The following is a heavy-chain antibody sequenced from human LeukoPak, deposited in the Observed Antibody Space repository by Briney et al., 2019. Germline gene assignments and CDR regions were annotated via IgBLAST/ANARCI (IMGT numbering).Heavy chain of an antibody. CDR3: AREVHSSGWFFDY. CDR2: ISSISTTI. D-gene: IGHD6-19*01. CDR1: GFTFSSNS. V-gene: IGHV3-48*02. J-gene: IGHJ4*02. Sequence: GGSLRLSCTVSGFTFSSNSMNWVRQAPGKGLQWVSYISSISTTIYYADSVRGRFTISRDNAKNSLYLQMNSLRDEDTAVYYCAREVHSSGWFFDYWGQGTLVTVSS.